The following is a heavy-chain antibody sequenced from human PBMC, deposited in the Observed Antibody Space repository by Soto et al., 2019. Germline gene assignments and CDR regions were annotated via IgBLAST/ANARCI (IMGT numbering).Heavy chain of an antibody. V-gene: IGHV3-30-3*01. CDR3: ARVGYYYYGMDV. J-gene: IGHJ6*02. Sequence: GGSLRLSCAASGFTFSSYAMHWVRQAPGKGLEWVAVISYDGSNKYYADSVKGRFTISRDNSKNTLYLQMNSLRAEDTAVYYCARVGYYYYGMDVWGQGTTVTVS. CDR1: GFTFSSYA. CDR2: ISYDGSNK.